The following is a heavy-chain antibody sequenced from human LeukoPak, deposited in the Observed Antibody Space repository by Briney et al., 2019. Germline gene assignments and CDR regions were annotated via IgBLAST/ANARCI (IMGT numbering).Heavy chain of an antibody. V-gene: IGHV1-18*04. CDR1: GFIFTDYH. Sequence: ASVKVSCKSSGFIFTDYHMHWLRQAPGQGLEWMGWISPYNGNTNYAQNLQGRVTMTTDTSTNTAYMELKSLRSDDTAVYYCARTPGRQWLRNTFDIWGQGTMVTVSS. CDR2: ISPYNGNT. CDR3: ARTPGRQWLRNTFDI. J-gene: IGHJ3*02. D-gene: IGHD6-19*01.